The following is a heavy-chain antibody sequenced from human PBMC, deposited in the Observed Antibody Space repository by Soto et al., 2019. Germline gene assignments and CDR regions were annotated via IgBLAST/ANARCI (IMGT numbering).Heavy chain of an antibody. Sequence: QVQLVESGGGVVQPGRSLRLSCAASGFTFSSYAMHWVRQAPGKGLEWVAVISYDGINKYYADSVKGRFTISRDNSKNTLYLQMNSLRAEDTAVYYCAREWLQPPYYYYGMDVWGQGTTVTVSS. V-gene: IGHV3-30-3*01. CDR1: GFTFSSYA. D-gene: IGHD3-10*01. CDR2: ISYDGINK. CDR3: AREWLQPPYYYYGMDV. J-gene: IGHJ6*02.